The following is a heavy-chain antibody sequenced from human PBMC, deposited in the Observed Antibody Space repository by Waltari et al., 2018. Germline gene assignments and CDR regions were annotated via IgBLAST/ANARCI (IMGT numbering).Heavy chain of an antibody. D-gene: IGHD4-4*01. V-gene: IGHV1-69*02. CDR1: EGTFRSYT. CDR2: IIPILGLA. CDR3: ARSSEVEMTTIGADYFDY. Sequence: QVQLVQSGAEVQKPGSSVTVSCKPSEGTFRSYTLGWVRQVPGHGLEWMGRIIPILGLANYAQKFQGRVTITADKSTSTAYMELSSLRSEDTAVYYCARSSEVEMTTIGADYFDYWGQGTLVTVSS. J-gene: IGHJ4*02.